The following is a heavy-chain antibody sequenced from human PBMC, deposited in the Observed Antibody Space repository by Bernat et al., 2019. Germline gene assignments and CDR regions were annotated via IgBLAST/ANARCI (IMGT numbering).Heavy chain of an antibody. CDR1: GFTFSSYA. Sequence: EVQLVESGGGLVQPGGSLRLSCAASGFTFSSYAMTWVRQAPGKGLEWVSSISGSGNTYYADSVKGRFTTSRDNSKNTLYLQMNSLRAEDTAVYYCAKDTDGSGYFDYWGQGTLVTVSS. CDR2: ISGSGNT. J-gene: IGHJ4*02. CDR3: AKDTDGSGYFDY. V-gene: IGHV3-23*04. D-gene: IGHD2-8*02.